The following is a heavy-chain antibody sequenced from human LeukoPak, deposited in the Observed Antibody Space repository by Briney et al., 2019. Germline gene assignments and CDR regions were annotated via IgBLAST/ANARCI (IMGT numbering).Heavy chain of an antibody. V-gene: IGHV3-20*04. CDR1: GLTFDDYG. J-gene: IGHJ6*04. Sequence: PGGSLRLSCAASGLTFDDYGMSWVRQAPGKGLEWVSGINWNGGSTGYADSVKGRFTISRDNAKNSLYLQMNSLRAEDTALYYCARTIPMSRPMDVWGKGTTVTVSS. D-gene: IGHD6-6*01. CDR2: INWNGGST. CDR3: ARTIPMSRPMDV.